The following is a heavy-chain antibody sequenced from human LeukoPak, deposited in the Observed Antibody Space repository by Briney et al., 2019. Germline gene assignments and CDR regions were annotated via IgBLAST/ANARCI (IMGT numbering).Heavy chain of an antibody. CDR2: ISSSGSTI. CDR1: GFTVSSNY. Sequence: GGSLRLSCAASGFTVSSNYMSWVRQAPGKGLEWVSYISSSGSTIYYADSVKGRFTISRDNAKNSLYLQMNSLRAEDTAVYYCARTTGYPVPFFDYWGQGTLVTVSS. CDR3: ARTTGYPVPFFDY. D-gene: IGHD5-18*01. V-gene: IGHV3-11*04. J-gene: IGHJ4*02.